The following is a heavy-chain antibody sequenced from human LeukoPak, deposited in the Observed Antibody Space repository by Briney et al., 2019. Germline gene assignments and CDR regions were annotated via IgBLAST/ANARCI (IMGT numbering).Heavy chain of an antibody. V-gene: IGHV3-74*01. D-gene: IGHD2-21*02. J-gene: IGHJ4*02. Sequence: PGESLRLSCAASGFTLSIYLMHWVRQAPGKRLVWVSRITSDGRSTTYPDSVKSRFTISRDNAKNTLYLQMNALRVDDTAVYYCARVRTAYCGGYCYSSLDFWGQGTLVTVSS. CDR2: ITSDGRST. CDR1: GFTLSIYL. CDR3: ARVRTAYCGGYCYSSLDF.